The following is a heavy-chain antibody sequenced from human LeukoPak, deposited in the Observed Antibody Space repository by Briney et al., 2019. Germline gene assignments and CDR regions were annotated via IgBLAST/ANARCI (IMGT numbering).Heavy chain of an antibody. CDR3: ARRLRGRSYYFDY. Sequence: SETLSLTCTVSGGSISSSSYYWGWIRQPPGKGLEWIGEINHSGSTNYNPSLKSRVTISVDTSKNQFSLKLSSVTAADTAVYYCARRLRGRSYYFDYWGQGTLVTVSS. CDR2: INHSGST. J-gene: IGHJ4*02. V-gene: IGHV4-39*07. D-gene: IGHD4-17*01. CDR1: GGSISSSSYY.